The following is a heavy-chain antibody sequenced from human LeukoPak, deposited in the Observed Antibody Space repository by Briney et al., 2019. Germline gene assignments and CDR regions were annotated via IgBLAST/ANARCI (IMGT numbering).Heavy chain of an antibody. Sequence: GGSLRLSCAASGFMFSKYAMSWVRQAPRKGLEWVSVIHRGGTTHYADSVKGRFTISRDDSKNTLYLQIYSLRAEDTAVYYCASGDYAGYFDYWGQGTLVAVSS. J-gene: IGHJ4*02. CDR1: GFMFSKYA. V-gene: IGHV3-53*01. D-gene: IGHD4-17*01. CDR2: IHRGGTT. CDR3: ASGDYAGYFDY.